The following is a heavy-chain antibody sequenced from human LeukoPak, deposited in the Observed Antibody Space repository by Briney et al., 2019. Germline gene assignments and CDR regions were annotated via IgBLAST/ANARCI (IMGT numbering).Heavy chain of an antibody. D-gene: IGHD2-2*01. CDR2: ISGSGGST. J-gene: IGHJ4*02. CDR1: GFTFSSYA. CDR3: AKDRSYCSSTSCYGCLDY. V-gene: IGHV3-23*01. Sequence: GGSLRLSCAASGFTFSSYAMSWVRQAPGKGLEWVSAISGSGGSTYYEASVEGRFTISRDNSKNTLYLQMNSLRAEDTDVYYCAKDRSYCSSTSCYGCLDYWGQGTLVTVSS.